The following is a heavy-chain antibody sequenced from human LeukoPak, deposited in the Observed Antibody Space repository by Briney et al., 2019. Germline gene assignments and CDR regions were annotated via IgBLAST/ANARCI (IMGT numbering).Heavy chain of an antibody. D-gene: IGHD5-18*01. CDR3: ARDTDTAMVN. CDR1: GFTFSSYA. CDR2: ISSSSSYI. Sequence: GGSLRLSCAASGFTFSSYAMHWVRQAPGKGLEWVSSISSSSSYIYYADSVKGRFTISRDNAKNSLYLQMNSLRAEDTAVYYCARDTDTAMVNWGQGTLVTVSS. J-gene: IGHJ4*02. V-gene: IGHV3-21*01.